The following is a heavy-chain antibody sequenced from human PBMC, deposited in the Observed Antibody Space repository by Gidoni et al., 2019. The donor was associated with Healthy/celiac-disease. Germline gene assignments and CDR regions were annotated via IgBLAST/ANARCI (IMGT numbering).Heavy chain of an antibody. CDR1: GFTFSSYA. V-gene: IGHV3-23*01. D-gene: IGHD6-19*01. Sequence: EVQLLESGGGLVQPGGSLRLSCAASGFTFSSYAMSWVRQAPGKGLEWVSAISGSGGSTYYADSVKGRFTISRDNSKNTLYLQMNSLRAEDTAVYYCAKDLAAVAGPALYYYYGMDVWGQGTTVTVSS. J-gene: IGHJ6*02. CDR2: ISGSGGST. CDR3: AKDLAAVAGPALYYYYGMDV.